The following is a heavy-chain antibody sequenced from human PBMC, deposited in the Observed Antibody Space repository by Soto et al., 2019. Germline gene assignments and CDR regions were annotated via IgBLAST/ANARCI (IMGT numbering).Heavy chain of an antibody. CDR1: GFTFSSYG. Sequence: QVQLVESGGGVVQPGRSLRLSCAASGFTFSSYGMHWVRQAPGKGLEWVAIISYDGSNKYYADSVKGRFTISRDNSKNTLYRKMNSLRAEATAVYYCGKGAYSGSYFDYWGQGTLVTVSS. D-gene: IGHD1-26*01. CDR3: GKGAYSGSYFDY. CDR2: ISYDGSNK. V-gene: IGHV3-30*18. J-gene: IGHJ4*02.